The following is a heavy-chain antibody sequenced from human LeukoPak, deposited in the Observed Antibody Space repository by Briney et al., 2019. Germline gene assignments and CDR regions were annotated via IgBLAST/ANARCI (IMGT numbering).Heavy chain of an antibody. Sequence: GGSLRLSCAASGFTFSSYWMSWVRQAPGKGLEWVAKIKQDGSEKYYVDSVKGRFTISRDNAKNSLSLQMNSLRAEDTAVYYCASDQGHCTSASCRGDASDVWGQGSMVSVSS. CDR3: ASDQGHCTSASCRGDASDV. CDR2: IKQDGSEK. J-gene: IGHJ3*01. V-gene: IGHV3-7*01. D-gene: IGHD2-2*01. CDR1: GFTFSSYW.